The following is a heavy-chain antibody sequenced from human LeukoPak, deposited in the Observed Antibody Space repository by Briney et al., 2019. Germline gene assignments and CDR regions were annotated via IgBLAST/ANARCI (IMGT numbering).Heavy chain of an antibody. CDR3: TTEQRVAATPDFDY. D-gene: IGHD2-15*01. Sequence: GGSLRLSCAASGFTFSNAWMSWVRQAPGKGLEWVGRIKSKTDGGTTDYAAPVKGRFTISRDDSKNTLYLQMNSLKTEDTAVYYCTTEQRVAATPDFDYWGQGTLVTVSS. V-gene: IGHV3-15*01. J-gene: IGHJ4*02. CDR2: IKSKTDGGTT. CDR1: GFTFSNAW.